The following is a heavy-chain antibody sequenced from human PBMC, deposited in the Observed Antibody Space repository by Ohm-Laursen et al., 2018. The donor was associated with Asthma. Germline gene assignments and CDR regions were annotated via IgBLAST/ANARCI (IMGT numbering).Heavy chain of an antibody. J-gene: IGHJ4*02. CDR2: ISSSSSYI. D-gene: IGHD2-15*01. CDR1: GFTFSTYA. Sequence: SLRLSCTASGFTFSTYAMHWVRQAPGKGLEWVSSISSSSSYIYYADSVKGRFTISRDNAKNSLYLQMNSLRAEDTAVYYCARDALPHDYGDYWGQGTLVTVSS. CDR3: ARDALPHDYGDY. V-gene: IGHV3-21*01.